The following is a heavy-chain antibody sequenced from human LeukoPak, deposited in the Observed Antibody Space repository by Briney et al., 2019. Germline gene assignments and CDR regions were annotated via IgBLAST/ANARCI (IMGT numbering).Heavy chain of an antibody. V-gene: IGHV1-2*02. D-gene: IGHD3-16*01. CDR3: ARVDYRRDAFDI. J-gene: IGHJ3*02. CDR2: INPDSGGT. Sequence: ASVKVSCKASGYTFTDYYFHWVRQAPGQGLEWMGWINPDSGGTNYAQKFQGRVTMTRDTSISTAYMELRRLRSDDAAVYYCARVDYRRDAFDIWGQGTMVTVSS. CDR1: GYTFTDYY.